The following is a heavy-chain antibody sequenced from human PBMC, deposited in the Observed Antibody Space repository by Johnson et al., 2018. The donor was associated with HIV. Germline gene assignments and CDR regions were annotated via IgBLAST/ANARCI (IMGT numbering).Heavy chain of an antibody. CDR3: ARGEDPGIAVAGPALDVFDI. J-gene: IGHJ3*02. D-gene: IGHD6-19*01. V-gene: IGHV3-30-3*01. CDR2: ISHDGSNK. CDR1: GFTFSYYS. Sequence: QMQLVESGGGVVQPGRSLRLSCAASGFTFSYYSMHWVRQAPGKGLEWVAVISHDGSNKYYADSVRGRFTISSNKSRNTLYLQMNSLRAEDTAGYYCARGEDPGIAVAGPALDVFDIWGQGTMVTISS.